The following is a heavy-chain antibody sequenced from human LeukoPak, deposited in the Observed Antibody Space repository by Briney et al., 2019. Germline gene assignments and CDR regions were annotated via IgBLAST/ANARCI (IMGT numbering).Heavy chain of an antibody. D-gene: IGHD3-16*01. CDR3: AKDGVDPRISLHNWFDP. J-gene: IGHJ5*02. CDR2: ISYDGSNK. V-gene: IGHV3-30*18. Sequence: PGGSLRLSCAASGFTFSSYGMHWVRQAPGKGLEWVAVISYDGSNKYYADSVKGRFTISRDNSKNTLYLQMNSLRAEDTAVYYCAKDGVDPRISLHNWFDPWGQGTLVTVSS. CDR1: GFTFSSYG.